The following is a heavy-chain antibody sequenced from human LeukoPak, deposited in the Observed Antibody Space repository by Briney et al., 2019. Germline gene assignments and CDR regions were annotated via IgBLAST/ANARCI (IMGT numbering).Heavy chain of an antibody. V-gene: IGHV3-21*01. J-gene: IGHJ3*02. CDR1: GFTFSSYS. D-gene: IGHD4-17*01. Sequence: GGSPRLSCAASGFTFSSYSMNWVRQAPGKGLEWVSSISSSSSYIYYADSVKGRFTNSRDNAKNSLYLQMNSLRAEDTAVYYCARVSTVIDAFDIWGQGTMVTVSS. CDR2: ISSSSSYI. CDR3: ARVSTVIDAFDI.